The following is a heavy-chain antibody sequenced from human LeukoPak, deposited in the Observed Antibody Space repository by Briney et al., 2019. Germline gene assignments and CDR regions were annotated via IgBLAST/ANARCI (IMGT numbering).Heavy chain of an antibody. J-gene: IGHJ4*02. CDR3: ARLLAYGSGGEAFDY. CDR1: GFTFSRYW. V-gene: IGHV3-7*01. D-gene: IGHD3-10*01. CDR2: IKHDGSEK. Sequence: GGSLRLSCAASGFTFSRYWMTWVRQAPGKGLEWVANIKHDGSEKYYLDSVKGRFSISRDNAKNSLYLQMNSLRAEDTAVYYCARLLAYGSGGEAFDYWGQGTLVTVSS.